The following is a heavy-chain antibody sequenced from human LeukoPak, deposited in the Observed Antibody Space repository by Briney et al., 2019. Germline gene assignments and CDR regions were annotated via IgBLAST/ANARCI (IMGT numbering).Heavy chain of an antibody. J-gene: IGHJ4*02. Sequence: SETLSLTCAVSGYSISSGNWWGWIRQPPGKGLEWIGFIYHSGSPYYSPSLKSRVTMSVDTSKNQFSLNLGSVTAADTAVYYCASMTSVAVSEDWGQGTLVTVSS. CDR3: ASMTSVAVSED. CDR2: IYHSGSP. D-gene: IGHD6-19*01. CDR1: GYSISSGNW. V-gene: IGHV4-28*01.